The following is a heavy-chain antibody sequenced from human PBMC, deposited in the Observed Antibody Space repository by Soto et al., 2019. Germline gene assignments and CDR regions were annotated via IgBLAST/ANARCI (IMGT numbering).Heavy chain of an antibody. CDR3: ASSTVEMATIYYYYGMDV. J-gene: IGHJ6*02. D-gene: IGHD5-12*01. Sequence: PGESRKISCXGSGYSFTSYWIGWVRQMPGKGLEWMGIIYPGDSDTRYSPSFQGQVTISADKSISTAYLQWSSLKASDTAMYYCASSTVEMATIYYYYGMDVWGQGTTVTVSS. V-gene: IGHV5-51*01. CDR2: IYPGDSDT. CDR1: GYSFTSYW.